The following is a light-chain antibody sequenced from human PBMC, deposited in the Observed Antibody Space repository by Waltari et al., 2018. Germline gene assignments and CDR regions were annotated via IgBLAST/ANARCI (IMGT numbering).Light chain of an antibody. Sequence: QSVLTQPPSASGAPGPRVTISCTGSSSNIGAGYYVSWYQQFPGTAPKLLIYENNTRPSGLSDRFSCSKSGTSPSRTITGVQSEDEADYYCSAWDSSLSTYIFGAGTRLTVL. CDR2: ENN. J-gene: IGLJ1*01. CDR1: SSNIGAGYY. CDR3: SAWDSSLSTYI. V-gene: IGLV1-40*01.